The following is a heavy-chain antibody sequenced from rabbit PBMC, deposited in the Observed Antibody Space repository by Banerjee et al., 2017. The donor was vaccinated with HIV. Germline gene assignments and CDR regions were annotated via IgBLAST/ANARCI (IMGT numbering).Heavy chain of an antibody. J-gene: IGHJ4*01. V-gene: IGHV1S40*01. CDR3: ARVGGWGGGDL. Sequence: CIDTGSSGNIVYASWAKGRFTISKTSSTTVTLRMTSLTAADTATYFCARVGGWGGGDLWGPGTLVTVS. CDR2: IDTGSSGNI. D-gene: IGHD4-1*01.